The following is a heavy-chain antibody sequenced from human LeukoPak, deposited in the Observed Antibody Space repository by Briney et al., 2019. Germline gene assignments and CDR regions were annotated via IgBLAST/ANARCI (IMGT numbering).Heavy chain of an antibody. D-gene: IGHD5-12*01. Sequence: GGSLRLSCATSGFTFSNYAVSWVRQAPEKGLEWVSSISGSGGTTYYADSVKGRFTISRDNSKNTLYLHMNSLRAEDTAVYYCAKDPYRASSGLVDYWGQGTLVTVSS. CDR1: GFTFSNYA. CDR3: AKDPYRASSGLVDY. V-gene: IGHV3-23*01. CDR2: ISGSGGTT. J-gene: IGHJ4*02.